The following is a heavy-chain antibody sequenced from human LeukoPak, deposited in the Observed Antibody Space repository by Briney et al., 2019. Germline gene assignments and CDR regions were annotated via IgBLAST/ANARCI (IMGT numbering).Heavy chain of an antibody. J-gene: IGHJ4*02. CDR1: GFTFRRYA. CDR3: AKVPTDYQNSVPVD. Sequence: GGSLRLSCAGSGFTFRRYAMSRGRQAPGKGLEWVSGISGSGGITYYAESLRGRSTISRDNSKNTLYLQMNSLRAEDTAMYYFAKVPTDYQNSVPVDWGQGTQVTVSS. D-gene: IGHD5/OR15-5a*01. V-gene: IGHV3-23*01. CDR2: ISGSGGIT.